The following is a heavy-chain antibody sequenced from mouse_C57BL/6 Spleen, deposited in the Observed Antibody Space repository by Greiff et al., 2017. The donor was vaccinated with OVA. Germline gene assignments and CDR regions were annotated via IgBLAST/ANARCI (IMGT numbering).Heavy chain of an antibody. D-gene: IGHD2-1*01. CDR3: ARGSLLSWFAY. V-gene: IGHV1-26*01. CDR2: INPNTGGT. J-gene: IGHJ3*01. CDR1: GYTFTDYY. Sequence: VQLQQSGPELVKPGASVKISCKASGYTFTDYYMNWVKQSPGKSLEWIGDINPNTGGTSYNQKFKGKATLTVDKSSSTAYMELRSLTSGDSAGYYCARGSLLSWFAYWGQGTLVTVSA.